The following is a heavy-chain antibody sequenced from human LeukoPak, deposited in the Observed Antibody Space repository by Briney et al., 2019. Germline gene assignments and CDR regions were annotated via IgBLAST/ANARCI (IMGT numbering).Heavy chain of an antibody. D-gene: IGHD3-22*01. CDR1: GFTFDDYA. CDR2: IGTAGDT. Sequence: GGSLRLSCVASGFTFDDYAMHWVRQVPGKGLEWVSAIGTAGDTYYPGSVKGRFTISRENAKNSLYLQMNSLRAEDTAVYYCARYSSDSSGYYPDWGQGTLVTVSS. V-gene: IGHV3-13*01. CDR3: ARYSSDSSGYYPD. J-gene: IGHJ4*02.